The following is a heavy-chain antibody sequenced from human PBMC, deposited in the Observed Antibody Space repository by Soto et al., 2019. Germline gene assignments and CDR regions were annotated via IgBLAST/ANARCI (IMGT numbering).Heavy chain of an antibody. D-gene: IGHD3-3*01. V-gene: IGHV1-8*01. Sequence: ASVKVSCKASGDTFSTYTITLVRQAPGQGLEWMGGIIPRSGNTGYAQKFQGRVTMTRNTSISTAYMELSSLRSEDTAVYYCARVLSWASYYDFWSGYYNYYYYGMDVWGQGTTVTVSS. CDR3: ARVLSWASYYDFWSGYYNYYYYGMDV. CDR1: GDTFSTYT. CDR2: IIPRSGNT. J-gene: IGHJ6*02.